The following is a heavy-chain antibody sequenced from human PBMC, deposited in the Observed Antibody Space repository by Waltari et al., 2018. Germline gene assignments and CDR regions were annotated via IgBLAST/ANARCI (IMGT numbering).Heavy chain of an antibody. CDR3: ASSRRWYYYDSSGYYPFDY. CDR1: GGSFSGYY. V-gene: IGHV4-34*01. Sequence: QVQLQQWGAGLLKPSETLSLTCAVYGGSFSGYYWSWIRQPPGKGLEWIGEINHSGSTNDDPSLKSRVTMSVDTSKNQFSLKLSSVTAADTAVYYCASSRRWYYYDSSGYYPFDYWGQGTLVTVSS. J-gene: IGHJ4*02. CDR2: INHSGST. D-gene: IGHD3-22*01.